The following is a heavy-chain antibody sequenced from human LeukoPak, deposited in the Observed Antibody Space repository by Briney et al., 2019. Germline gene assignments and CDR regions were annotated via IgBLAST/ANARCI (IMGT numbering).Heavy chain of an antibody. CDR1: GFTFSSYA. J-gene: IGHJ4*02. D-gene: IGHD1-26*01. Sequence: GGSLRLSCAASGFTFSSYAMSWVRQAPGKGLEWVSGISDSGGSTYYADSVTGRFIISRDNSKNTLYLQMNSLRAEDTAVYYCAKVGGWEQIDYWGQGTLVTVSS. CDR2: ISDSGGST. CDR3: AKVGGWEQIDY. V-gene: IGHV3-23*01.